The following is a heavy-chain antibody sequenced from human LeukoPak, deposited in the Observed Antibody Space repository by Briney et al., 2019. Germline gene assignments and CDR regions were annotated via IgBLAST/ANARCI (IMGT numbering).Heavy chain of an antibody. V-gene: IGHV4-31*03. Sequence: PSETLSLTCTVSGGSVSSGDCYWSWIRQHPGKGLQWIGHIFYSGNTHYNPSLKSRLNISIDTSKNQFSLRLSSVAAADTAVYYCARAGVTMIRGVITEYRGDVWGQGTTVTVSS. CDR3: ARAGVTMIRGVITEYRGDV. D-gene: IGHD3-10*01. CDR1: GGSVSSGDCY. CDR2: IFYSGNT. J-gene: IGHJ6*02.